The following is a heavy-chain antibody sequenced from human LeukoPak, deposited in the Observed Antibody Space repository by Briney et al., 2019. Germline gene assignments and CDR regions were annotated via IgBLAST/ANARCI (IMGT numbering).Heavy chain of an antibody. Sequence: SETLSLTCTVSSGSVNSYYWSWIRQPPGKGLEWVGYIYYSGSTNYNPSLKSRVTISVDTSKNQFSLKLSSVTAADTAVYYCARVPAAPRLYMDVWGQGTTVIVSS. D-gene: IGHD2-2*01. CDR2: IYYSGST. CDR1: SGSVNSYY. CDR3: ARVPAAPRLYMDV. V-gene: IGHV4-59*02. J-gene: IGHJ6*02.